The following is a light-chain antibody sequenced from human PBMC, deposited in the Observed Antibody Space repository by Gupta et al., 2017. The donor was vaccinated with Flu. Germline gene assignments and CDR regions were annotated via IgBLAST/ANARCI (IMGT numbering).Light chain of an antibody. CDR1: QDITSY. Sequence: PSSMSATVGDRVTITCRADQDITSYLAWYQQKPGKAPKVLIYGASTLPSGVPSRFSGSGSGTEFTLTISSLQPEDFATYFCQQLSEYPRTFGGGTKVEIK. CDR2: GAS. CDR3: QQLSEYPRT. V-gene: IGKV1-9*01. J-gene: IGKJ4*01.